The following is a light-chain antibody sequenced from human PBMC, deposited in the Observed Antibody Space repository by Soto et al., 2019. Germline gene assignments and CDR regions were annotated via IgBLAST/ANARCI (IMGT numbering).Light chain of an antibody. J-gene: IGKJ5*01. CDR2: GAS. Sequence: IQMTQPPGSICPSXCRGVPITXXASQDVGEWLAWYQQKPGKAPTLLIHGASSLQSGIPRRYSGSGYGTDFTLTISSLQPEDFATYYCQQANSWPITFGQGTRLEIK. CDR1: QDVGEW. V-gene: IGKV1-12*01. CDR3: QQANSWPIT.